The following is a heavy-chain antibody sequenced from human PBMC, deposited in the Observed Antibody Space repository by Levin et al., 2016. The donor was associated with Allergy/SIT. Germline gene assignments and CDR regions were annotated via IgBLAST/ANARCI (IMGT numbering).Heavy chain of an antibody. CDR1: GFSVSANY. CDR3: ARLSAAMSFYGMDV. Sequence: GGSLRLSCAASGFSVSANYMSWVRQAPGKGLEWVSSVYSSGSTYYGDSEKGRFTISRDDSRNTVYLQMNNLRAEDTAVYYCARLSAAMSFYGMDVWGQGTTVTVSS. CDR2: VYSSGST. J-gene: IGHJ6*02. D-gene: IGHD6-25*01. V-gene: IGHV3-53*01.